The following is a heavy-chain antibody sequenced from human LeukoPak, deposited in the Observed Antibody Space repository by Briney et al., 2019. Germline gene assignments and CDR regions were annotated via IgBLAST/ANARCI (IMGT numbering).Heavy chain of an antibody. CDR3: ARVTRIYSGYDFGFGDAFDI. J-gene: IGHJ3*02. CDR1: GFTFSSYG. D-gene: IGHD5-12*01. CDR2: ISGSGATT. V-gene: IGHV3-23*01. Sequence: PGGTLRLSCAASGFTFSSYGMSWVRQAPGKGLEWVSTISGSGATTYYADSVNGRFTISRDNPKNTLYLQMNSLRAEDTAVYYCARVTRIYSGYDFGFGDAFDIWGQGTMVTVSS.